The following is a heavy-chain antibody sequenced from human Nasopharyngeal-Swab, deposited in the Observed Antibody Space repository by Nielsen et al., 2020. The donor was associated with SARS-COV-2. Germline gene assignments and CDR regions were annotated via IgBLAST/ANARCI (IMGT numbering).Heavy chain of an antibody. J-gene: IGHJ4*02. CDR3: ARHAGGSQYRELDY. V-gene: IGHV5-51*01. D-gene: IGHD4-23*01. Sequence: GASLNIYCEASGYSLSDYWIGWVRQMPGKGLELVGIIYPGTSDTLYNPSFQGRVTISVDKSISIAFLHWSSLKASDAAMYYCARHAGGSQYRELDYWGRGTLVTVSS. CDR1: GYSLSDYW. CDR2: IYPGTSDT.